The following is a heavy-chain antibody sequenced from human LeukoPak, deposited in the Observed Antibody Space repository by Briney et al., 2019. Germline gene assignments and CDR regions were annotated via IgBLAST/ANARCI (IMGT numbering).Heavy chain of an antibody. Sequence: GRSLRLSCAASGFTFSSYGMHWVRQAPGKGLEWVAVIWYDGSNKYYADSVKGRFTISRDNSKNTLYLQMNSLRAEDTAVYYCATDYCSGGSCYSGYYYYYMDVWGKGTTVTVSS. D-gene: IGHD2-15*01. CDR2: IWYDGSNK. V-gene: IGHV3-33*01. CDR3: ATDYCSGGSCYSGYYYYYMDV. CDR1: GFTFSSYG. J-gene: IGHJ6*03.